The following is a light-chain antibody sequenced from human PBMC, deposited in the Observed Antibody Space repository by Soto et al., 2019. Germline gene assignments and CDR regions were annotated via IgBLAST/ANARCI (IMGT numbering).Light chain of an antibody. CDR3: QHYGNSPRT. Sequence: EIVLTQSPATLSLSPGERATLSCGASQSVSGSYLAWYQQKPGLAPRLLMYDAFSRATGIPDRFSGGGSGTDFTLTISRLEPEDFEVYYCQHYGNSPRTFGQGTKVDIK. CDR1: QSVSGSY. J-gene: IGKJ1*01. V-gene: IGKV3D-20*01. CDR2: DAF.